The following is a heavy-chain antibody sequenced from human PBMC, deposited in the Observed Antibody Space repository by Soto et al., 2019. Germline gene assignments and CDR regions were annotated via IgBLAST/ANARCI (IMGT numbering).Heavy chain of an antibody. Sequence: GGSLRLSCTTSGFSFSIHGMSWVRQAPGKGLEWVSDISGSGGSTNYADSVKGRFTISRDNAKNTLYLQMDSLSAEDTAVYYCARGGCSGTSCYKGIQWGQGALVTVSS. CDR1: GFSFSIHG. CDR2: ISGSGGST. CDR3: ARGGCSGTSCYKGIQ. D-gene: IGHD2-2*02. V-gene: IGHV3-23*01. J-gene: IGHJ4*02.